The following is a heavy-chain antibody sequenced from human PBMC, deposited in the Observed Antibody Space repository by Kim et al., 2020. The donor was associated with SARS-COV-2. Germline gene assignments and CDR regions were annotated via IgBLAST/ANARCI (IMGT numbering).Heavy chain of an antibody. CDR1: GGSFSGYY. J-gene: IGHJ4*02. V-gene: IGHV4-34*01. D-gene: IGHD6-13*01. CDR2: INHSGST. CDR3: ARSDSSSWFYYFDY. Sequence: SETLSLTCAVYGGSFSGYYWSWIRQPPGKGLEWIGEINHSGSTNYNPSLKSRVTISVDTSKNQFSLKLSSVTAADTAVYYCARSDSSSWFYYFDYWGQGT.